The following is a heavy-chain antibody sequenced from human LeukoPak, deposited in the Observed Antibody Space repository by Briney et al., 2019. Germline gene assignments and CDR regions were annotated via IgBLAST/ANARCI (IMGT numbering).Heavy chain of an antibody. CDR2: IYYSGST. Sequence: SETLSLTCTVSGGSISSYYWSWIRQPPGKGLEWIGYIYYSGSTNYNPSLKSRVTISVDTSKNQSSLKLSSVTAADTAVYYCARQSGITMIVVIIGDAFDIWGQGTMVTVSS. CDR1: GGSISSYY. V-gene: IGHV4-59*08. D-gene: IGHD3-22*01. J-gene: IGHJ3*02. CDR3: ARQSGITMIVVIIGDAFDI.